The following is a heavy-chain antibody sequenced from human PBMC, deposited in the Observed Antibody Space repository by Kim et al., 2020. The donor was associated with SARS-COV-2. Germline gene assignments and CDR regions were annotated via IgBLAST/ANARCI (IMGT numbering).Heavy chain of an antibody. D-gene: IGHD6-19*01. V-gene: IGHV3-74*01. J-gene: IGHJ4*02. CDR3: ARRQFTSGWYYFDY. Sequence: YGDSMKGRFTISRDNAKNTLYLQMNSRRAEDTAVYYCARRQFTSGWYYFDYWGQGTLVTVSS.